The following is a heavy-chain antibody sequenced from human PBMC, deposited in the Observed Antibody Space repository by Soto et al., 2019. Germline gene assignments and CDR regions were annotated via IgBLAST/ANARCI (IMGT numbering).Heavy chain of an antibody. CDR2: ISYDGSEE. J-gene: IGHJ6*02. CDR1: APTVSNYG. Sequence: HPGGSLRLSCVGSAPTVSNYGMHWVRQAPGKGLEWVALISYDGSEEYYADSVKGRVTLCRDNSKNNMYLEMNGLGPEDTAVYYCAKSAGAYRPQYKGMDVWGQGTTVTVSS. CDR3: AKSAGAYRPQYKGMDV. V-gene: IGHV3-30*18. D-gene: IGHD3-16*02.